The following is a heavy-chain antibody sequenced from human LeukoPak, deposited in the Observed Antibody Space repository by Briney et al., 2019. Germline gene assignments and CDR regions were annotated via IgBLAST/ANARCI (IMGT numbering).Heavy chain of an antibody. CDR2: INPNSGGT. J-gene: IGHJ4*02. D-gene: IGHD3-22*01. CDR3: ARDSSGFYYVH. V-gene: IGHV1-2*02. Sequence: ASVKVSCKASGYTFTGYYMHWVRQAPGQGLEWMGWINPNSGGTNYAQKFQGRVTMTTDTSTTTAYLEVTSLRSDDTAVYYCARDSSGFYYVHWGQGTLVTVSS. CDR1: GYTFTGYY.